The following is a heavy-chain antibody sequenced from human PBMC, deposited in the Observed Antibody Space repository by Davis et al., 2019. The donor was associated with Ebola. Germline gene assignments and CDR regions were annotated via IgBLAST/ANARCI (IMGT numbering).Heavy chain of an antibody. Sequence: PSETLSLTCTVYGGSASRPTHYWGCIRPPPGKGLDWIAPIYYSSSTYFNTSLKSRVTISLDTSKNQFSLNLRSLTAADTAVYYCVSNSSSSPWFDPWGRGTLVAVSS. V-gene: IGHV4-39*07. D-gene: IGHD6-6*01. CDR1: GGSASRPTHY. CDR2: IYYSSST. J-gene: IGHJ5*02. CDR3: VSNSSSSPWFDP.